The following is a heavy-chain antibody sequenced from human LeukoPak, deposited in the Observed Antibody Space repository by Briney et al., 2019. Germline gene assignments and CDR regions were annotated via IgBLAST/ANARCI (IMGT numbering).Heavy chain of an antibody. Sequence: ASVKVSCEASGYTFTGYYMHWVRQAPGQGLEWMGWINPNSGGTNYAQKFQGRVTMTRDTSISTAYMELSRLRSDDTAVYYCAAPYCSSTSCLEYFQHWGQGTLVTVSS. CDR2: INPNSGGT. J-gene: IGHJ1*01. D-gene: IGHD2-2*01. CDR3: AAPYCSSTSCLEYFQH. CDR1: GYTFTGYY. V-gene: IGHV1-2*02.